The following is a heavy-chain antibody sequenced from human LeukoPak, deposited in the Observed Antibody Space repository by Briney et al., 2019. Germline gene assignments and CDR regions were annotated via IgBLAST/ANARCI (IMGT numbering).Heavy chain of an antibody. V-gene: IGHV3-33*08. D-gene: IGHD3-22*01. CDR3: ARAAYDSSGYLTL. Sequence: GGSLRLSCAASGFTFSSYWMSWVRQAPGKGLEWVAVIWYDGTNKYYADSVKGRFTISRDNSKNTLYLQMNSLRAEDTAVYYCARAAYDSSGYLTLWGQGTLVTVSS. J-gene: IGHJ4*02. CDR2: IWYDGTNK. CDR1: GFTFSSYW.